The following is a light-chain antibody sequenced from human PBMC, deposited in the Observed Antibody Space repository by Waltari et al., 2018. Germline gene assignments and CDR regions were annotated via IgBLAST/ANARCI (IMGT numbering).Light chain of an antibody. J-gene: IGLJ3*02. CDR1: SSNIRGNF. V-gene: IGLV1-47*01. Sequence: SVLTQPPSASGTPGQTVTLPCSGSSSNIRGNFGSWYPQPPGMAPQLLIYKNNQRPSGVPDRFSGSKSGTSASLAISGLRSDDEAEYYCAAWDDNLTGPLFGGGTKVTVL. CDR2: KNN. CDR3: AAWDDNLTGPL.